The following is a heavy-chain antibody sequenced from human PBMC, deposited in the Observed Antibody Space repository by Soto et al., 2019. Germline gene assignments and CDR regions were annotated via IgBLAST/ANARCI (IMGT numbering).Heavy chain of an antibody. V-gene: IGHV1-3*01. CDR1: GYTFTSYA. CDR3: ARGPGYSSSWHWYFDP. J-gene: IGHJ2*01. CDR2: INAGDGNT. D-gene: IGHD6-13*01. Sequence: ASVKVSCKASGYTFTSYAMHWVRQAPGQRLEWMGWINAGDGNTKYSQKFQGRVTITRNTSASTAYMELSSLRSEDTAVYYCARGPGYSSSWHWYFDPWGRGTLVTSPQ.